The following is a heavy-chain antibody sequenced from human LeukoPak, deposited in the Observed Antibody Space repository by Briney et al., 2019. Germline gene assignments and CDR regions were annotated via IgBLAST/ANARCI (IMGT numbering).Heavy chain of an antibody. J-gene: IGHJ4*02. CDR2: ISGSGGST. CDR1: GFTFANYG. D-gene: IGHD1-26*01. V-gene: IGHV3-23*01. CDR3: ARDRIVYSGSYDY. Sequence: GESLRLSCAASGFTFANYGMAWVRQAPGKGLEWVSAISGSGGSTYYAGSVKGRFTISRDNSKNTLFLQMNSLRDEDTAVFYCARDRIVYSGSYDYWGQGALVTVSS.